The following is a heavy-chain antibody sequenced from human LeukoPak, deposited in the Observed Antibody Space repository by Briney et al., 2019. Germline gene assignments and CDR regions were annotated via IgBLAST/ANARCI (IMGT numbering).Heavy chain of an antibody. Sequence: PGGSLRRSCAASGFTFRSYAMSWVRQAPGKGLEWVSAISGSGGSTYYADSVKGRFTISRDNSKNTLYLQMNSLRAEDTAVYYCATNYDSSGYFRYWGQGTLVTVSS. CDR3: ATNYDSSGYFRY. V-gene: IGHV3-23*01. CDR1: GFTFRSYA. D-gene: IGHD3-22*01. CDR2: ISGSGGST. J-gene: IGHJ4*02.